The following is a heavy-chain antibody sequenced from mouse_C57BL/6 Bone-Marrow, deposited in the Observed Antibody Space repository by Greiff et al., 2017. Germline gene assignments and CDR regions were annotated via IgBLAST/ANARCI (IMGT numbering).Heavy chain of an antibody. Sequence: QVQLQQPGAELVRPGTSVKLSCKASGYTFTSYWMHWVKQRPGQGLEWIGVIDPSDSYTNYNQKFKGKATLTVDTSSSPAYMQLSSLTSEDSAVYYCARRRLRRGGFAYWGQGTLVTVSA. CDR1: GYTFTSYW. CDR3: ARRRLRRGGFAY. V-gene: IGHV1-59*01. J-gene: IGHJ3*01. D-gene: IGHD2-4*01. CDR2: IDPSDSYT.